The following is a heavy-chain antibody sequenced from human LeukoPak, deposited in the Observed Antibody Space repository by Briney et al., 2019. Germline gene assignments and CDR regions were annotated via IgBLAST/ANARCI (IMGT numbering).Heavy chain of an antibody. CDR1: GFTFSSDA. Sequence: GGSLRLSCAASGFTFSSDAMSWVRQAPGKGLEWVSAISGSGGSTYYADSVKGRFTISRDYAKNSLYLQMNSLRVEDTAVYYCAKVAKYYYGPETYYFFEQWGQGTPVTASS. CDR3: AKVAKYYYGPETYYFFEQ. J-gene: IGHJ4*02. CDR2: ISGSGGST. V-gene: IGHV3-23*01. D-gene: IGHD3-10*01.